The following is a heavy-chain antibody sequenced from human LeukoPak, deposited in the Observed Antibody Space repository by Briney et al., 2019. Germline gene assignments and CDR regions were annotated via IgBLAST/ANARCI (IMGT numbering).Heavy chain of an antibody. CDR3: ASIGDGYNYVDY. CDR2: INPNSGGT. J-gene: IGHJ4*02. CDR1: GYTFTGYY. Sequence: ASVKVSCKASGYTFTGYYMHWVRQAPGQGLEWMGWINPNSGGTNYAQKFQGRVTMTRDMSTSTVYMELSSLRSEDTAVYYCASIGDGYNYVDYWGQGTLVTVSS. V-gene: IGHV1-2*02. D-gene: IGHD5-24*01.